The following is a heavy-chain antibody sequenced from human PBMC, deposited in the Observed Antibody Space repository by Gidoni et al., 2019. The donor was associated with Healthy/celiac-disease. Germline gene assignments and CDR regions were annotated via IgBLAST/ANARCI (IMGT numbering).Heavy chain of an antibody. CDR1: GVTFSSYG. D-gene: IGHD6-13*01. V-gene: IGHV3-33*01. Sequence: QVQLVESGGGVVQPGRSLRLSCEASGVTFSSYGMHWVRQAPGKGLEWVAVILYDGSNKYYADSVKGRFTISRDNSNNTLYLQMNSLRAEDTAVYYCARVTGAAVNDAFDIWGQGTMVTVSS. CDR2: ILYDGSNK. CDR3: ARVTGAAVNDAFDI. J-gene: IGHJ3*02.